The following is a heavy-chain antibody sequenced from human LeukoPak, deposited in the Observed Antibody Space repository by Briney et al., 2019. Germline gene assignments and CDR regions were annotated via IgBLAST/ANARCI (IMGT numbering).Heavy chain of an antibody. CDR3: ARGVGSSRWYRFHY. J-gene: IGHJ4*02. D-gene: IGHD2-2*01. Sequence: ASVKVSCKASGYTFINYDFNWVRQATGQGLEWMGWMNPNSGKTGYAQKFQGRVTLTRNTSISTAYMELSSLRSEDTAVYYCARGVGSSRWYRFHYWGQGTLVTVSS. CDR1: GYTFINYD. CDR2: MNPNSGKT. V-gene: IGHV1-8*03.